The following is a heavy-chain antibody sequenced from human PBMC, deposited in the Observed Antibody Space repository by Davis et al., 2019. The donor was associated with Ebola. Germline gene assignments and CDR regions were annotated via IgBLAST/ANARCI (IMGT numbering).Heavy chain of an antibody. J-gene: IGHJ5*02. Sequence: ASVKVSCKASGYTFTSYAMNWVRQAPGQGLEWMGWINTNTGNPTYAQGFTGRFVFSLDTSVSTAYLQISSLKAEDTAVYYCARDPVAGYDGWFDPWGQGTLVTVSS. D-gene: IGHD6-19*01. CDR2: INTNTGNP. CDR3: ARDPVAGYDGWFDP. V-gene: IGHV7-4-1*02. CDR1: GYTFTSYA.